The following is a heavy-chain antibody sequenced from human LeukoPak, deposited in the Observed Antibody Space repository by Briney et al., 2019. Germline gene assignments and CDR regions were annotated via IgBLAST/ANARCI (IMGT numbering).Heavy chain of an antibody. CDR1: GFTFSSYA. CDR3: AREGDMIATDY. Sequence: PGGSLRLSCSASGFTFSSYAMGWIRQPPGQGLEWIGAIHYSGTTYYNPSLNSRVTISLDTSKNQFSLKLNSMTAADTALYYCAREGDMIATDYWGQGTLVTVSS. V-gene: IGHV4-39*07. CDR2: IHYSGTT. D-gene: IGHD3-22*01. J-gene: IGHJ4*02.